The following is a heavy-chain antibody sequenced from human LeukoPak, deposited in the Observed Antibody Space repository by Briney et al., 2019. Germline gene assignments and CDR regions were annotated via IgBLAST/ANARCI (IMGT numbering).Heavy chain of an antibody. J-gene: IGHJ4*02. Sequence: ASVKVSCKASGYTFTRYYMHWVRQAPGQGLEWMGIINPSGGSTSYAQKFQGRDTMTGDTSTSTVYMELSSLRSEDTAVYYCARDGEDIVVVVAATHYFDYWGQGTLVTVSS. CDR3: ARDGEDIVVVVAATHYFDY. D-gene: IGHD2-15*01. CDR1: GYTFTRYY. V-gene: IGHV1-46*01. CDR2: INPSGGST.